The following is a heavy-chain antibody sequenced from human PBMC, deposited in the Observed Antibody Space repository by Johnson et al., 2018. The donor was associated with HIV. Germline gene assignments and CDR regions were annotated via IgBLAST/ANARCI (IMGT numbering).Heavy chain of an antibody. J-gene: IGHJ3*02. CDR3: ARNSGNGLVLRGDAFDM. CDR2: ISYDGSIK. D-gene: IGHD2-8*01. Sequence: QVQLVESGGGVVQPGKSLRLSCAASGFTFSSSAMHWVRQAPGQGLQWVALISYDGSIKYFADSVNGRFTISRDNSKNTLHLQMNSLRPEDTAVYYCARNSGNGLVLRGDAFDMWGQGTMVTVSS. V-gene: IGHV3-30-3*01. CDR1: GFTFSSSA.